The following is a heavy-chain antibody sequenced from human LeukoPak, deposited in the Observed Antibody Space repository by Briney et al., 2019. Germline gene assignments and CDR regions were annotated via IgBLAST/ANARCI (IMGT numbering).Heavy chain of an antibody. CDR3: ARVRGVRGVIIPHFDY. CDR1: GYTFTSYD. Sequence: ASVKVSCKASGYTFTSYDINWVRQATGQGLEWMGWMNPNSGNTGYAQKFQGRVTMTRNTSISTAYMELSSLRSEDTAVYYCARVRGVRGVIIPHFDYWGQGTLVTVSS. J-gene: IGHJ4*02. V-gene: IGHV1-8*01. CDR2: MNPNSGNT. D-gene: IGHD3-10*01.